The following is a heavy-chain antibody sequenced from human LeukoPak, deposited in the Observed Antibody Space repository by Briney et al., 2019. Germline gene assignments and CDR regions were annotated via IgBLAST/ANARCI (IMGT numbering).Heavy chain of an antibody. J-gene: IGHJ4*02. CDR3: ERDSLIAMGDFIDY. CDR2: ISSSSSYI. CDR1: GFTFSSYS. D-gene: IGHD2-21*01. V-gene: IGHV3-21*01. Sequence: GGSLRLSCAASGFTFSSYSMNWVRQAPGKGLEWVSSISSSSSYIYYADSVKGRFTISRDNAKNSLYLQMNSLRAEDTAVYYCERDSLIAMGDFIDYWGQGTLVTVSS.